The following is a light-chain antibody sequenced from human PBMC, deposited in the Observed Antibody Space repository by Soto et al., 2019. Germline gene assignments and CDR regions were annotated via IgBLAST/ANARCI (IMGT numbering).Light chain of an antibody. CDR3: QQYGVSLT. CDR1: QSISTNY. CDR2: GAS. V-gene: IGKV3-20*01. Sequence: ENVLTQSPGTLSLSPGDRATLSCRASQSISTNYLAWYQQKPGQAPRLLIYGASSRATGIPDRFSGSGSGTDFTLTINRLAPEDFAMYYCQQYGVSLTFGGGIKVEIK. J-gene: IGKJ4*01.